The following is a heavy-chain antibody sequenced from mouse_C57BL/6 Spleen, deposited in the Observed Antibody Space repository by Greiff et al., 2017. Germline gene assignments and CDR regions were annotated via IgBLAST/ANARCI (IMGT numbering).Heavy chain of an antibody. CDR1: GFTFSSYG. CDR3: ARQETAQATGAMDY. V-gene: IGHV5-6*02. D-gene: IGHD3-2*02. J-gene: IGHJ4*01. CDR2: ISSGGSYT. Sequence: DVMLVESGGDLVKPGGSLKLSCAASGFTFSSYGMSWVRQTPDKRLEWVATISSGGSYTYYPDSVKGRFTISRDNAKNTLYLQMSSLKSEDTAMYYCARQETAQATGAMDYWDQGTSVTVSS.